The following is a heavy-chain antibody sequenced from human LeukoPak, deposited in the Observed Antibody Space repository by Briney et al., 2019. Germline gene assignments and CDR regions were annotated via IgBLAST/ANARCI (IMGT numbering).Heavy chain of an antibody. Sequence: GASVKVSCKASGYTFINYGISWVRQAPGQGLEWMGWISACNGNTNYAQKFQDRVTVTTDTSTSTAYMELRSLRSDDTAVYYCARDGATWAYDKVHGYWGQGSLVTVSS. V-gene: IGHV1-18*01. CDR1: GYTFINYG. CDR2: ISACNGNT. D-gene: IGHD5-24*01. J-gene: IGHJ4*02. CDR3: ARDGATWAYDKVHGY.